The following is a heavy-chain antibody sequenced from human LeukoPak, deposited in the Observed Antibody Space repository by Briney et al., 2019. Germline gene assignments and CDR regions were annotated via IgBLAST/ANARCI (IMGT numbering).Heavy chain of an antibody. CDR2: IYYSGST. CDR1: GGSISSGGYY. J-gene: IGHJ6*03. CDR3: ARGALQLAPRTYYYYYYYMDV. V-gene: IGHV4-31*03. D-gene: IGHD6-6*01. Sequence: SETLSLTCTVSGGSISSGGYYWSWIRQHPGKGLEWIGYIYYSGSTYYNPSLKSRVTISVDTSKNQFSLKLSSVTAADTAVYYCARGALQLAPRTYYYYYYYMDVWGKRTTVTLSS.